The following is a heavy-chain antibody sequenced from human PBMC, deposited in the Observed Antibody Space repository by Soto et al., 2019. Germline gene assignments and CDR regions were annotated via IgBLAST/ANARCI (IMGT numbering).Heavy chain of an antibody. D-gene: IGHD3-3*01. J-gene: IGHJ6*03. CDR3: ARGGPSDFWSGYAYYYYYYMDV. CDR1: GGSFSGYY. V-gene: IGHV4-34*01. Sequence: SETLSLTCAVYGGSFSGYYWSWIRQPPGKGLEWIGEINHSGSTNYNPSLKSRVTISVDTSKNQFSLKLSSVTAADTAVYYCARGGPSDFWSGYAYYYYYYMDVWGKGTTVTVSS. CDR2: INHSGST.